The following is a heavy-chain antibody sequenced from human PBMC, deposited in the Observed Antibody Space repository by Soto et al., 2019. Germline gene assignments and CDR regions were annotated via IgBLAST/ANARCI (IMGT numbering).Heavy chain of an antibody. J-gene: IGHJ4*02. CDR3: EKAGPPPAVTNFFAS. D-gene: IGHD4-17*01. V-gene: IGHV3-23*01. CDR1: GFTFSSYV. CDR2: IWGSGDTI. Sequence: GGSLRLSCAASGFTFSSYVMSWVRQAPGKGLEWVSGIWGSGDTIHYADSVKGRFTISRDNSKNTLYLQMNSLRAEDTAIYYYEKAGPPPAVTNFFASWGQGTLVPVSS.